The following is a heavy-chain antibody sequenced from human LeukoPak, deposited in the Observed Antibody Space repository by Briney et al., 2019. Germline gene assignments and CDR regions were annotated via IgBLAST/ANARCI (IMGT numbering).Heavy chain of an antibody. CDR2: IYYSGST. J-gene: IGHJ3*02. Sequence: PSETLSLTCTVSGGSISSSSYYWGWIRQPPGKGLEWIGSIYYSGSTNYNPSLKSRVTISVDTSKNQFSLKLSSVTAADTAVYYCARHRDCGGDCLAFDIWGQGAMVTVSS. CDR1: GGSISSSSYY. CDR3: ARHRDCGGDCLAFDI. V-gene: IGHV4-39*01. D-gene: IGHD2-21*02.